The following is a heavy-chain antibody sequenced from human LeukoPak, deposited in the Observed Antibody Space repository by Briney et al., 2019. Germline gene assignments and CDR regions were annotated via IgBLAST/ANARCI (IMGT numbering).Heavy chain of an antibody. D-gene: IGHD7-27*01. CDR2: IIPILGIA. V-gene: IGHV1-69*04. Sequence: SVKVSCRASGGTFSSYAISWVRQAPGQGLEWMGRIIPILGIANYAQKFQGRVTITADKSTSTAYMELSSLRSEDTAVYYCARDHRLTEDRGNWFDPWGQGTLVTVSS. J-gene: IGHJ5*02. CDR3: ARDHRLTEDRGNWFDP. CDR1: GGTFSSYA.